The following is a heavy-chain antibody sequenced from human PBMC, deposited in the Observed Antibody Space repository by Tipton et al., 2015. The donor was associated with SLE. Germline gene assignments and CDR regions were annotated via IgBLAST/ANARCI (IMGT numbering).Heavy chain of an antibody. V-gene: IGHV4-59*01. D-gene: IGHD6-6*01. CDR3: ARDREYSSSGGYFDY. CDR1: GGSISSYY. CDR2: IYYSGST. J-gene: IGHJ4*02. Sequence: TLSLTCTVSGGSISSYYWSWIRQPPGKGLEWIGYIYYSGSTNYNPSLKSRVTISVDTSKNQFSLKLSSVTAADTAVYYCARDREYSSSGGYFDYWGQGTLVTVSS.